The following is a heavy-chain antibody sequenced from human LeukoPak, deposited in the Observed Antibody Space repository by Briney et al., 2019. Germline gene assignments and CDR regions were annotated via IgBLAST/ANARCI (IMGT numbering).Heavy chain of an antibody. CDR1: GYSFTSYW. D-gene: IGHD3-22*01. J-gene: IGHJ3*02. V-gene: IGHV5-51*01. CDR2: IYPGDSDT. Sequence: GESLKISCKGSGYSFTSYWIGWVRQMPGKGLEWMGIIYPGDSDTRYSPSFQGQVTISADKSISTAYLQWSSLKASDTAMYYCARQDRNYDSSGYYSDAFDIWGQGTMVTVSS. CDR3: ARQDRNYDSSGYYSDAFDI.